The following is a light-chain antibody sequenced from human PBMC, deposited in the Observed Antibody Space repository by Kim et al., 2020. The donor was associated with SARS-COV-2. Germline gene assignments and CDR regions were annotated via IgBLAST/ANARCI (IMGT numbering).Light chain of an antibody. CDR2: GTN. V-gene: IGLV7-43*01. CDR1: TGAVTSGYY. Sequence: GTVNLTCASSTGAVTSGYYPSWFQQKPGQAPRPLIYGTNNKHAWTPARFSASLLGGKAALTLSGVQPEDEAEYYCLLYYGGTQSWVFGGGTQLTVL. CDR3: LLYYGGTQSWV. J-gene: IGLJ3*02.